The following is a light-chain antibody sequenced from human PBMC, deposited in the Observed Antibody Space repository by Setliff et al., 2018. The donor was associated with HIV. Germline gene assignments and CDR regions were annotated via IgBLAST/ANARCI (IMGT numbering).Light chain of an antibody. CDR1: SDDVGRYNL. CDR3: CSNTGSNTYV. J-gene: IGLJ1*01. Sequence: QSALAQPASVSGSPGQSITISCTGTSDDVGRYNLVSWYQQQPGKPPKLMIYKASKRPSGVSNRFSGSKSGNTASLTISGLQAEDEADYYCCSNTGSNTYVFGTGTKVTVL. CDR2: KAS. V-gene: IGLV2-23*01.